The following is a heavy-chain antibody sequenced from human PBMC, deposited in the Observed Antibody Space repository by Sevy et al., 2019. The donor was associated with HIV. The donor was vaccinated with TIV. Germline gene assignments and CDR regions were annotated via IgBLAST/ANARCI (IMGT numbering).Heavy chain of an antibody. CDR1: GFTFSSYA. V-gene: IGHV3-30-3*01. CDR2: ISYDGSNK. Sequence: GGSLRLSCAASGFTFSSYAMHWVRQAPGKGLEWVAVISYDGSNKYYADSVKGRFTISRDNSKNTLYLQMNSLRAEDTDVYYCARGSYSSGHYWGPGTLVTVSS. D-gene: IGHD6-19*01. J-gene: IGHJ4*02. CDR3: ARGSYSSGHY.